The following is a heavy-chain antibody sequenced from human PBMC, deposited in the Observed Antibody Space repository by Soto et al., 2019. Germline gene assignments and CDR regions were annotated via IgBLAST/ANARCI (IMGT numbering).Heavy chain of an antibody. CDR2: IYYSGST. V-gene: IGHV4-39*01. Sequence: PSETLSLTCTVSGGSISSSSYYWAWVRQPPGKGLEWIGSIYYSGSTYYNPSLESRVTISVDTSKNQFFLKLPSVTAADTATYYCERLAAISGYYYVIDYWGQGARVNVSS. CDR1: GGSISSSSYY. J-gene: IGHJ4*02. D-gene: IGHD3-22*01. CDR3: ERLAAISGYYYVIDY.